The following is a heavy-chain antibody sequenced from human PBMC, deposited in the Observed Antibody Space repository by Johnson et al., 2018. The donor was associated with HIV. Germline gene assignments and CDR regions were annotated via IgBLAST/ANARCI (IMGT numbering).Heavy chain of an antibody. CDR2: ISYDGSNK. CDR1: GFTFSDYY. D-gene: IGHD3-10*01. J-gene: IGHJ3*02. V-gene: IGHV3-30-3*01. Sequence: QVQLVESGGGLIKPGGSLRLSCAVSGFTFSDYYMSWIRQAPGKGLEWVSVISYDGSNKYYADSVKGRFTISRDNSKNTLYLQMNSLRAEDTAVYYCARADGSGSYFGFEIWGQGTMVTVSS. CDR3: ARADGSGSYFGFEI.